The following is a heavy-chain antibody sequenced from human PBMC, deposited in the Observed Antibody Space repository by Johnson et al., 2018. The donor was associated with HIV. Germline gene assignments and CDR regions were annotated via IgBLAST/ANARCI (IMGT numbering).Heavy chain of an antibody. J-gene: IGHJ3*02. V-gene: IGHV3-53*03. Sequence: SVKGRFTISRDNSKNTLYLQMNSLRAEDTAVYYCARYYNFWSGSQDAFDIWGQGTMVTVSS. D-gene: IGHD3-3*01. CDR3: ARYYNFWSGSQDAFDI.